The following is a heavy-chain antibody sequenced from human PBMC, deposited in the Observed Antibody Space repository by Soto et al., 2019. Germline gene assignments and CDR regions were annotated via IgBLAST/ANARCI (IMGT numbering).Heavy chain of an antibody. J-gene: IGHJ4*02. Sequence: AETLSLTCAVYGGSFSGYYWSWIRQPPGKGLEWIGEINHSGSTNYNPSLKSRVTISVDTSKNQFSLKLSSVTAADTAVYYCARGLSYSSSSLHFDYWGQGTLVTVSS. CDR3: ARGLSYSSSSLHFDY. D-gene: IGHD6-6*01. V-gene: IGHV4-34*01. CDR1: GGSFSGYY. CDR2: INHSGST.